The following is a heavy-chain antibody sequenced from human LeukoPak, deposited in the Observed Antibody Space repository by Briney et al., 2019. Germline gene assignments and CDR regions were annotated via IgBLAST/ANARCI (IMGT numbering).Heavy chain of an antibody. J-gene: IGHJ4*02. D-gene: IGHD2/OR15-2a*01. CDR1: GFTFSSYA. Sequence: PGGSLRLSCAASGFTFSSYAMSWVRQSPGKGLEWVSAISGSGGTTYYADYVKGRFTISRDNSKNTLYLQMNSLRAEDTAVYYCANQDSTEYSYYFDFWGQGTLVTVSS. CDR2: ISGSGGTT. CDR3: ANQDSTEYSYYFDF. V-gene: IGHV3-23*01.